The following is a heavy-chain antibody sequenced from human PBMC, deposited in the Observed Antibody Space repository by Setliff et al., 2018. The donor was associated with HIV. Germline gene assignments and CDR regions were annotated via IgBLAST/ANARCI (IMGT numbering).Heavy chain of an antibody. CDR3: SRGPPFDR. Sequence: SETLSLTCIVSGGSINSYYWSWIRQPAGKGLEWIGRIYTDENTNYNPSLKSRVTVSVDTSQNQFSLKLTSVTAADTATYFCSRGPPFDRWGRGTLVTVSS. V-gene: IGHV4-4*07. J-gene: IGHJ2*01. CDR2: IYTDENT. CDR1: GGSINSYY.